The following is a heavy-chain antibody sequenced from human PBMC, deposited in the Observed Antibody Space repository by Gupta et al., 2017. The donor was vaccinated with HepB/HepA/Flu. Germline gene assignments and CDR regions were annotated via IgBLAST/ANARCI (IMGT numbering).Heavy chain of an antibody. CDR3: TRQGAGGTWDYNVFDI. CDR1: GFTFSDSA. Sequence: EVQLAESGGGLVQPGGSLEISCAASGFTFSDSAVHWARKAFGKGLEWVGRIKSKTYFDTTAYAASVKGRFTISRDDSKNTAYLPMNSLKIEDTAVYYCTRQGAGGTWDYNVFDIWGQGTMVTVSS. D-gene: IGHD4/OR15-4a*01. CDR2: IKSKTYFDTT. V-gene: IGHV3-73*02. J-gene: IGHJ3*02.